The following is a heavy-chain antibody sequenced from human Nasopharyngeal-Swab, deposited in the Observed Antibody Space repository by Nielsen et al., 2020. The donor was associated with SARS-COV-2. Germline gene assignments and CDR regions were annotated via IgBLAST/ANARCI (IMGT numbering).Heavy chain of an antibody. V-gene: IGHV1-2*04. D-gene: IGHD1-26*01. J-gene: IGHJ4*02. CDR3: ARVGATDFDY. Sequence: ASVKVSCKASGYTFTGYYMHWVRQAPGQGLEWMGWINPNSGGTNYAQKFQGWVTMTTDTSTSTAYMELRSLRSDDTAVYYCARVGATDFDYWGQGTLVTVSS. CDR2: INPNSGGT. CDR1: GYTFTGYY.